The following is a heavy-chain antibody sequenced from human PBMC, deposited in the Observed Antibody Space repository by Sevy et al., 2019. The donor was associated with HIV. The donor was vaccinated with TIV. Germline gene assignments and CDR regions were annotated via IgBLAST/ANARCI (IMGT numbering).Heavy chain of an antibody. V-gene: IGHV1-46*01. J-gene: IGHJ4*02. Sequence: ASVKVSCKASGDTFTNNYMHWVRQAPGQGLEWMGIIDPSAGNASYAQRFQGRVTMTRDTSTSTFYMDLNSLRSEDTAVYYCVRADPAQHFDSWGQGTLVTVSS. CDR3: VRADPAQHFDS. CDR2: IDPSAGNA. CDR1: GDTFTNNY.